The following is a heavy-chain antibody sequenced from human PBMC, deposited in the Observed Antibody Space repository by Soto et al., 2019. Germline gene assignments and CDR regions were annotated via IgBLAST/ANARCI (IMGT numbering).Heavy chain of an antibody. J-gene: IGHJ6*02. V-gene: IGHV4-31*03. Sequence: SETLSLTCTVSGGFISSGGYYWAWIRQHPGKGLEWIGYIYHSGSTYYNPSLKSRVTISVDTSENQFSLRLSSVTAADTAIYYCARERCSTGCPMDVWGQGATVTVSS. D-gene: IGHD2-2*01. CDR3: ARERCSTGCPMDV. CDR1: GGFISSGGYY. CDR2: IYHSGST.